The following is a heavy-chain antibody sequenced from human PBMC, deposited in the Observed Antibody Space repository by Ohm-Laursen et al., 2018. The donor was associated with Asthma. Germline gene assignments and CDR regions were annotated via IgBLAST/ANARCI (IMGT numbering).Heavy chain of an antibody. D-gene: IGHD2-15*01. V-gene: IGHV3-30-3*01. Sequence: SLRLSCTASGFTFSIYAMHWVRQAPGKGLEWVAVISYDGADKYYADSVKGRFTVSRDDSKNTLYLQMNSLRAEDTAVYYCARDGYCSGGSCYDYWGQGTLVTVSS. J-gene: IGHJ4*02. CDR3: ARDGYCSGGSCYDY. CDR1: GFTFSIYA. CDR2: ISYDGADK.